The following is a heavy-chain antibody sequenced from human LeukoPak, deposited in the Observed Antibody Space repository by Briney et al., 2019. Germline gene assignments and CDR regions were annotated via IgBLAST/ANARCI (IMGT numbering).Heavy chain of an antibody. J-gene: IGHJ4*02. V-gene: IGHV3-9*01. Sequence: GGSLRLSCAASGFTFDDYAMHWVRQAPGKGLEWVSGISWNSGSIGYADSVKGRFTISRDNAKNSLYLQMNSLRAEDTALYYFAKGVVGATFGYFDYWGQGTLVTVSS. CDR2: ISWNSGSI. CDR3: AKGVVGATFGYFDY. D-gene: IGHD1-26*01. CDR1: GFTFDDYA.